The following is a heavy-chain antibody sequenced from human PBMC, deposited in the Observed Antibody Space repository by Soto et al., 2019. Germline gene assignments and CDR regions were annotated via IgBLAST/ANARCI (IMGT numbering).Heavy chain of an antibody. CDR3: ARGLEGGAEY. J-gene: IGHJ4*02. CDR2: IYHSGGP. Sequence: QLQLQESGSGLVRSSQTLSLTCAVSGGSISSGGYSWSWIRQPPGKGLEWIGYIYHSGGPSYNPSLRSRVTISVDRSKNQFSLKLNSVTAADTAVYYCARGLEGGAEYWGQGTLVTVSS. V-gene: IGHV4-30-2*01. CDR1: GGSISSGGYS. D-gene: IGHD3-16*01.